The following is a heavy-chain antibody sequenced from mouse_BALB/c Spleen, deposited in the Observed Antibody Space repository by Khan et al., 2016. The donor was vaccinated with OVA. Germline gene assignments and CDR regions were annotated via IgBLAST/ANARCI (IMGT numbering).Heavy chain of an antibody. CDR1: GFTFSSYS. D-gene: IGHD1-1*01. J-gene: IGHJ2*01. CDR3: TRDRNYYGSSFYFDY. Sequence: EVELVESGGGLVKPGESLRLSCEASGFTFSSYSMSWVRQTPEKRLEWVATITSGGSYPYYPDSVQGRFPISRDNAKNPLYPQMRIMKSEDSAIYYCTRDRNYYGSSFYFDYWGQGTTLTVSS. V-gene: IGHV5-6-4*01. CDR2: ITSGGSYP.